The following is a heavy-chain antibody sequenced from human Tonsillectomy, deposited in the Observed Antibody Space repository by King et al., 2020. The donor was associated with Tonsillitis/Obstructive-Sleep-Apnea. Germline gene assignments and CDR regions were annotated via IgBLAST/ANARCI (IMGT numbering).Heavy chain of an antibody. CDR3: AKDLYYYDSSGAFDY. CDR2: ISWNSGSI. D-gene: IGHD3-22*01. Sequence: VQLVESGGGLVQPGRSLRLSCAASGFTFDDYAMHWVRQAPEKGLEWVLGISWNSGSIGYADSVKGRFTISRDNAKNSLYLQMNSLRAEDTALYYCAKDLYYYDSSGAFDYWGQGTLVTVSS. J-gene: IGHJ4*02. CDR1: GFTFDDYA. V-gene: IGHV3-9*01.